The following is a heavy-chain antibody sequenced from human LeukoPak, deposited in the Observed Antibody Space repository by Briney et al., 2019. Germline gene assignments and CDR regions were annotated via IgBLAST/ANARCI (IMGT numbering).Heavy chain of an antibody. CDR1: GFTFSSYA. V-gene: IGHV3-30-3*01. Sequence: GGSLRLSCAASGFTFSSYAMHWVRQAPGKGLEWVAVISYDGSNKYYADSVKGRFTISRDNSKNTLYLQMNSLRAEDTAVYYCARDPYDYGDYTWDYWGQGTLVTVSS. D-gene: IGHD4-17*01. J-gene: IGHJ4*02. CDR2: ISYDGSNK. CDR3: ARDPYDYGDYTWDY.